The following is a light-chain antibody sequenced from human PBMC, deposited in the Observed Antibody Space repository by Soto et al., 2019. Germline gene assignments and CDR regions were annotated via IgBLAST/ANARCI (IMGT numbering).Light chain of an antibody. V-gene: IGKV1-5*01. CDR3: QQLNS. Sequence: DIHMTESPATLSASVGDRVTITCRASQSISSWLAWYQQKPGKAPKLLIYAASTLQSGVPSRFSGSGSGTEFTLTISSLQPEDFATYYCQQLNSFGPGTKVDIK. J-gene: IGKJ3*01. CDR1: QSISSW. CDR2: AAS.